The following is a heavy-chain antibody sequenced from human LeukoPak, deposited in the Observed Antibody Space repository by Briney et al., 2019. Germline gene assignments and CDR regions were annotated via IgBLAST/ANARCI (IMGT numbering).Heavy chain of an antibody. CDR2: IYSDGTI. CDR3: ARGRGFGGSGELSP. Sequence: GGSLRLSCAASGFTVSSNYMSWVRQVPGKGLEWVSVIYSDGTISYADSVKGRFTISRDNSENTLYLQMNSLRVEDTAVYYCARGRGFGGSGELSPWGQGTVVTVSS. V-gene: IGHV3-66*01. J-gene: IGHJ5*02. D-gene: IGHD3-10*01. CDR1: GFTVSSNY.